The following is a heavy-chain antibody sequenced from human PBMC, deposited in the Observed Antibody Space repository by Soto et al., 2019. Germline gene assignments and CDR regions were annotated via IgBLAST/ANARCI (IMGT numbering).Heavy chain of an antibody. Sequence: PSETLSLTCAVSGGSISSGGYSWSWIRQPPGKGLEWIGYIYHSGSTYYNPSLKSRVTISVDTSKNQFSLKLSSVTAADTAVYYCARALKSYDFWSGYTPLVWFDPWGQGTLVTVSS. CDR1: GGSISSGGYS. CDR3: ARALKSYDFWSGYTPLVWFDP. J-gene: IGHJ5*02. CDR2: IYHSGST. V-gene: IGHV4-30-2*05. D-gene: IGHD3-3*01.